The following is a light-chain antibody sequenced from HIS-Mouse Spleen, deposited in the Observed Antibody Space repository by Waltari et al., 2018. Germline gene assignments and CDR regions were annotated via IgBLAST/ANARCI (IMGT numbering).Light chain of an antibody. CDR1: SSDVGCYNY. CDR2: DVS. V-gene: IGLV2-14*03. Sequence: QSALTQTASVSGSPGQSITISCTGTSSDVGCYNYVSWYQQHPGKAPKLMIYDVSNRPSGVSNRCSGSKSANTASMTISVLQAEDEADYYCSSYTRSSFNVVFGGGTKLTVL. J-gene: IGLJ2*01. CDR3: SSYTRSSFNVV.